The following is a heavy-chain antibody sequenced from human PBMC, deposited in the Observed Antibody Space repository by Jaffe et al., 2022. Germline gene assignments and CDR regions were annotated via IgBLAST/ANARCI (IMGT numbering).Heavy chain of an antibody. CDR2: IYYSGST. J-gene: IGHJ4*02. CDR3: ARHPNPYYDYIWGSYRVDYFDY. CDR1: GGSISSSSYY. V-gene: IGHV4-39*01. Sequence: QLQLQESGPGLVKPSETLSLTCTVSGGSISSSSYYWGWIRQPPGKGLEWIGSIYYSGSTYYNPSLKSRVTISVDTSKNQFSLKLSSVTAADTAVYYCARHPNPYYDYIWGSYRVDYFDYWGQGTLVTVSS. D-gene: IGHD3-16*02.